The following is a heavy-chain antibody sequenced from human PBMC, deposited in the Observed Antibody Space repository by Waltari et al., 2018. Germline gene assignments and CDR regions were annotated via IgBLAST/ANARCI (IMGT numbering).Heavy chain of an antibody. D-gene: IGHD2-2*02. V-gene: IGHV5-51*01. J-gene: IGHJ4*02. CDR3: AMGVVPAAINHY. CDR2: SYSGDPDT. Sequence: EVQLVQSGAEVKKPGESLKISCKGSGYSFTSYWIGWVPQMPGKGLEWMGVSYSGDPDTSYSPSFQGKVTISADKSSSTAYLQWSSVKASDTAMYYCAMGVVPAAINHYWGQGTLVTVSS. CDR1: GYSFTSYW.